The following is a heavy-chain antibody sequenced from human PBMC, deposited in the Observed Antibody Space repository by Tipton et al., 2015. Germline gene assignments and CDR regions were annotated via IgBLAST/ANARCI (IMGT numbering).Heavy chain of an antibody. J-gene: IGHJ3*02. V-gene: IGHV3-9*01. CDR3: AKDMGPGGRTIGKGAFDI. Sequence: SLRLSCAASGFTFYDFAMHWVRQAPGKGLEWVSGISWHSDTIDYADSVKGRFTVSRDNAKNSLYLQMNSLRAEDTALYYCAKDMGPGGRTIGKGAFDIWGQGTMVTVSS. D-gene: IGHD3-9*01. CDR2: ISWHSDTI. CDR1: GFTFYDFA.